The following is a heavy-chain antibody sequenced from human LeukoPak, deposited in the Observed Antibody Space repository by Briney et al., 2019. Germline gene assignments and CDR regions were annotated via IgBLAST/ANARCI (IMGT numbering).Heavy chain of an antibody. CDR2: ISGSGGST. J-gene: IGHJ6*02. CDR3: AKVVVVVPAAMREAYYYYGMDV. Sequence: GGSPRLSCAASGFTFSSYAMSWVRQAPGKGLEWVSAISGSGGSTYYADSVKGRFTISRDNSKNTLYLQMNSLRAEDTAVYYCAKVVVVVPAAMREAYYYYGMDVWGQGTTVTVSS. CDR1: GFTFSSYA. V-gene: IGHV3-23*01. D-gene: IGHD2-2*01.